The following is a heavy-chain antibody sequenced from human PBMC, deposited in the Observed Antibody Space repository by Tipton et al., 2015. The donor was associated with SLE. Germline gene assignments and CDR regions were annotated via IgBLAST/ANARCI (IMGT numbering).Heavy chain of an antibody. J-gene: IGHJ3*02. D-gene: IGHD2-21*01. V-gene: IGHV3-7*01. Sequence: SLRLSCAVSGFTFSSYWMSCVRQAPGKGLEWMANIKQDGSEKYYVDSVKGRFTTSRDNAKNSLYLQMNSLGAEDTAVYYCVRVVDCGGDCSPGAFDMWGQGTMVTVSS. CDR3: VRVVDCGGDCSPGAFDM. CDR2: IKQDGSEK. CDR1: GFTFSSYW.